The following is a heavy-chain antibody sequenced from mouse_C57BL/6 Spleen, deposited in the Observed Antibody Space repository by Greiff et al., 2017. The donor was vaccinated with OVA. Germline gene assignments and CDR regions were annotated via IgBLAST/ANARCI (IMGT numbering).Heavy chain of an antibody. CDR1: GYAFSSYW. Sequence: VQLQQSGAELVKPGASVKISCKASGYAFSSYWMNWVKQRPGTGLEWIGQIYPGDGDTNYNGKFKGKATLTADKSSSTAYMQLSSLTSEDSAVYFCARKGDDYDGYFDYWGQGTTLTVSS. J-gene: IGHJ2*01. D-gene: IGHD2-4*01. CDR2: IYPGDGDT. V-gene: IGHV1-80*01. CDR3: ARKGDDYDGYFDY.